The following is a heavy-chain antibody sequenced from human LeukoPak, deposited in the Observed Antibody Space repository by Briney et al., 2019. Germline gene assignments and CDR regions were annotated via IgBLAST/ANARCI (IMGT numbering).Heavy chain of an antibody. D-gene: IGHD4/OR15-4a*01. V-gene: IGHV3-7*01. Sequence: GGSLRLSCAASGFSFTNYWMSWVRQAPGRALEWVANINQDGSEKNYVGSVKGRFTISRDNVQKSVFLQMNRLRADDTALYLCTRAYGDNPWGQGTRVTVSS. CDR3: TRAYGDNP. CDR2: INQDGSEK. J-gene: IGHJ5*02. CDR1: GFSFTNYW.